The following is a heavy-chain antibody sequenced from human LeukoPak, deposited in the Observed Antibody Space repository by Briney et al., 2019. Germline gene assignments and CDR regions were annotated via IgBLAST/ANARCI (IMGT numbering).Heavy chain of an antibody. CDR3: ARNYGSGSGDAFDI. V-gene: IGHV4-59*01. J-gene: IGHJ3*02. CDR2: IYYSGST. Sequence: PSETLSLTCTVSGGSNSSYYRSWIRQPPGKGLEWIGYIYYSGSTNYNPSLKSRVTISVDTSKNQFSLKLSSVTAADTAVYYCARNYGSGSGDAFDIWGQGTMVTVSS. CDR1: GGSNSSYY. D-gene: IGHD3-10*01.